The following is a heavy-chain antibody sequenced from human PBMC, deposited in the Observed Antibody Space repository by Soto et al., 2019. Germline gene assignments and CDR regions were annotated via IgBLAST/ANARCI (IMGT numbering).Heavy chain of an antibody. CDR3: ASPLDFTGKYHYYYGSEV. CDR1: GFTFSSYE. V-gene: IGHV3-48*03. J-gene: IGHJ6*04. D-gene: IGHD2-8*02. CDR2: ISISVRTI. Sequence: SGGSLRLSCAASGFTFSSYEMNWVRQAPGKGLEWVSYISISVRTIYYADSVKGRFTISRDNAKNSLYLQMNSLRAEDTAVYYCASPLDFTGKYHYYYGSEVWGKVTTVTVSS.